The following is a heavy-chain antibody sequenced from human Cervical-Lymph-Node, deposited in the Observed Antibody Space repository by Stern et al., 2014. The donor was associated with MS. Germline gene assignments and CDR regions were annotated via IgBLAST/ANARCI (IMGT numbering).Heavy chain of an antibody. Sequence: QMQLVQSGAEVKKPGASVKVSCTASGYTFTSYGISWVRQAPGQGLEWMGWISGYNGNTNYAQKLQGIVTMTTDTSTSPAYMELRSLRSDDTAVYYCARAPESWANGDLHYWGQGTLVTVSS. CDR2: ISGYNGNT. D-gene: IGHD4-17*01. V-gene: IGHV1-18*04. J-gene: IGHJ4*02. CDR1: GYTFTSYG. CDR3: ARAPESWANGDLHY.